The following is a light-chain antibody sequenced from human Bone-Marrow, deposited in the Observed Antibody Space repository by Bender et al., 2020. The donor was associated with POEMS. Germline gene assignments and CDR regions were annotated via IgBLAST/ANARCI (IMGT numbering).Light chain of an antibody. V-gene: IGLV3-1*01. CDR1: KLDDKN. CDR2: QDR. Sequence: SYELTQPPSVSVSPGQTASITCSGYKLDDKNVCWYQQKAGQSPVLVMYQDRKRPSGIPERFSGSSCGDKATLTVSGTQAVDEAGYYWQAWDRNSGVVFGGGTKLTVL. CDR3: QAWDRNSGVV. J-gene: IGLJ2*01.